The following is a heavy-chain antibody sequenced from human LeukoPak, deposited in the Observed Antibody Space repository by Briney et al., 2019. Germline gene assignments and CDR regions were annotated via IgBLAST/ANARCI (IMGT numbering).Heavy chain of an antibody. D-gene: IGHD2-2*01. CDR1: GYTFTSYA. J-gene: IGHJ4*02. Sequence: GASVKVSCKASGYTFTSYAMHWVRQAPGQRLEWIGWINAGNGNTKYSQKFQGRVTITRDTSASTAYMELSSLRSEDTAVYYCARGDCSSTSRYALYDYWGQGTLVTVSS. CDR3: ARGDCSSTSRYALYDY. V-gene: IGHV1-3*01. CDR2: INAGNGNT.